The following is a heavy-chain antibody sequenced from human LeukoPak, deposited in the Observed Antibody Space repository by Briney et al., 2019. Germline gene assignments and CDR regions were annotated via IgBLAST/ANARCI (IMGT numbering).Heavy chain of an antibody. D-gene: IGHD2-2*01. CDR1: GYTFTTYY. CDR3: ARDPWGGDIVVVPAAIHDP. J-gene: IGHJ5*02. V-gene: IGHV1-2*02. Sequence: ASVKVSCKASGYTFTTYYIHWVRQAPGQGLEWMGGINPNSGGTNFAQKFQGRVTMTRDTSISTAYMELSRLTADDTAVYYCARDPWGGDIVVVPAAIHDPWGQGTLVTVSS. CDR2: INPNSGGT.